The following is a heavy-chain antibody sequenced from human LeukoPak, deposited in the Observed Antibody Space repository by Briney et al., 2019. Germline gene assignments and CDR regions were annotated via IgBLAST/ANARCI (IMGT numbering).Heavy chain of an antibody. J-gene: IGHJ4*02. CDR1: GGSISSSSYY. Sequence: SETLSLTCTVSGGSISSSSYYWGWIRQPPGKGLEWIGRIYTSGSTNYNPSLKSRVTMSVDTSKNQFSLKLSSVTAADTAVYYCARAQEWSDYFDYWGQGTLVTVSS. CDR2: IYTSGST. V-gene: IGHV4-39*07. CDR3: ARAQEWSDYFDY. D-gene: IGHD3-3*01.